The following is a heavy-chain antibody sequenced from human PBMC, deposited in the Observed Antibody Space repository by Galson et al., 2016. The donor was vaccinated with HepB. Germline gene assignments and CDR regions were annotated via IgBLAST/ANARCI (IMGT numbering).Heavy chain of an antibody. CDR1: GFTFSTYT. CDR3: ERDTTTTVTKSFHY. D-gene: IGHD4-11*01. V-gene: IGHV3-21*01. Sequence: SLRLSCAASGFTFSTYTMSWVRQAPGKGLEWVSSISSSSTYIFHADSVKVRFTISRDNAKNSLYLQMNSLRAEATAVYFCERDTTTTVTKSFHYWGQGALVTGSS. J-gene: IGHJ4*02. CDR2: ISSSSTYI.